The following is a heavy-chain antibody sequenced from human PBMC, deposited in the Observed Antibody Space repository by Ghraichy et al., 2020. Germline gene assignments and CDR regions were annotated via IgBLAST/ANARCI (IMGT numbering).Heavy chain of an antibody. CDR2: IYSGGST. CDR3: ASVRGPVDYYYYGMDV. Sequence: GGSLRLSCAASGFTVSSNYMSWVRQAPGKGLEWVSVIYSGGSTYYADSVKGRFTISRDNSKNTLYLQMNSLRAEDTAVYYCASVRGPVDYYYYGMDVWGQGTTVTVSS. CDR1: GFTVSSNY. J-gene: IGHJ6*02. V-gene: IGHV3-53*01. D-gene: IGHD3-10*01.